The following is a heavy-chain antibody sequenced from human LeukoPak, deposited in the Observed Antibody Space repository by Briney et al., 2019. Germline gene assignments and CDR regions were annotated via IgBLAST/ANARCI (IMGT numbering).Heavy chain of an antibody. CDR3: AKDSMIVVAHDAFDI. Sequence: QTGGSLRLSCAASGFTFSSYAMSWVRQASGKGLEWVSAISGSGGSTYYADSVKGRFTISRDNSKNTLYLQMNSLRAEDTAVYYCAKDSMIVVAHDAFDIWGQGTMVTVSS. D-gene: IGHD3-22*01. CDR1: GFTFSSYA. V-gene: IGHV3-23*01. J-gene: IGHJ3*02. CDR2: ISGSGGST.